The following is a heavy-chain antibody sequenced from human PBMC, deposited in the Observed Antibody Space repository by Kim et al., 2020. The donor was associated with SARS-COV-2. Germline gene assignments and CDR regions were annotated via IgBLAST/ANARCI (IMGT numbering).Heavy chain of an antibody. CDR3: ARVGESVQIFGGPAMDV. CDR2: INPNSGGT. D-gene: IGHD3-3*01. CDR1: GYTFTGYY. V-gene: IGHV1-2*02. J-gene: IGHJ6*02. Sequence: ASVKVSCKASGYTFTGYYMHWVRQAPGQGLEWMGWINPNSGGTNYAQKFQGRVTMTRDTSISTAYMELSRLRSDDTAVYYCARVGESVQIFGGPAMDVWGQGTTVTVSS.